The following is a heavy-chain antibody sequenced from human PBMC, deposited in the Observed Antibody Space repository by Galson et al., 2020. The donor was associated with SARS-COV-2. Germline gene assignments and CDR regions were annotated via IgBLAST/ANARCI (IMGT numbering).Heavy chain of an antibody. D-gene: IGHD3-3*01. J-gene: IGHJ5*02. V-gene: IGHV7-4-1*02. CDR3: AREVPSITIFGVVIKGWFDP. CDR2: INTNTGNP. CDR1: AYTFTSYA. Sequence: ASVKVSCKASAYTFTSYAMNWVRQAPGQGLEWMGWINTNTGNPTYAQGFTGRFVFSLDTSVSTAYLQISSLKAEDTAVYYCAREVPSITIFGVVIKGWFDPWGQGTLVTVSS.